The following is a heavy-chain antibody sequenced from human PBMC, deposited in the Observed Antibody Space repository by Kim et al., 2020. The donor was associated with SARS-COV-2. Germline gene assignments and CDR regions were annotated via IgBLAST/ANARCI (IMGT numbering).Heavy chain of an antibody. Sequence: GGSLRLSCAASGFTFSSYEMNWVRQAPGKGLEWVSYISSSGSTIHYADSVKGRFTISRDNAKNSLYLQMNSLRAEDTAVYYCARESDVAGNDYWGQGSVVTGSS. CDR2: ISSSGSTI. V-gene: IGHV3-48*03. J-gene: IGHJ4*02. CDR1: GFTFSSYE. D-gene: IGHD6-19*01. CDR3: ARESDVAGNDY.